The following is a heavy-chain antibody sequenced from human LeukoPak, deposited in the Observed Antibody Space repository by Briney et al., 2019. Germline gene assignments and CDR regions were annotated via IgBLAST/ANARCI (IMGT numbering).Heavy chain of an antibody. J-gene: IGHJ6*03. CDR3: ARVPDRGYYYYYMDV. Sequence: GASVKVSCEASGGTFSSYAISWVRQAPGQGLEWMGGIIPIFGTANYAQKFQGRVTITTDESTSTAYMELSSLRSEDTAVYYCARVPDRGYYYYYMDVWGKGTTVTVSS. D-gene: IGHD1-14*01. CDR2: IIPIFGTA. CDR1: GGTFSSYA. V-gene: IGHV1-69*05.